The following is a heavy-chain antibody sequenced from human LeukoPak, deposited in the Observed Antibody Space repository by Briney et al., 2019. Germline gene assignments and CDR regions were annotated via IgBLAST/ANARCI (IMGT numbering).Heavy chain of an antibody. CDR3: ARDLWNFYDDSGYNRDFDS. D-gene: IGHD3-22*01. CDR1: TSR. V-gene: IGHV1-18*01. CDR2: IGTYGGDT. J-gene: IGHJ5*01. Sequence: ASVKVSCKATSRISWVRQAPGQGLAWMGWIGTYGGDTYYAQKFQGRITVTTDTSTSTVYMELRNLRSDDTAVYYCARDLWNFYDDSGYNRDFDSWGQGTLVTVSP.